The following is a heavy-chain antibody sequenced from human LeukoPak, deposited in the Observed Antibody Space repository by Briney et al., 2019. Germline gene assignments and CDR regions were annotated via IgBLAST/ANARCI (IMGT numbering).Heavy chain of an antibody. V-gene: IGHV3-7*01. CDR2: INPDGSV. J-gene: IGHJ4*02. D-gene: IGHD5-24*01. CDR3: AKWRWRQSEFEY. Sequence: GGSLRLSCAASGFTFSTYWMAWVRQAPGKGLEWVANINPDGSVNYVDSVKGRFTVSRDNAQKSLFLQMNSLRVEDTGVYYCAKWRWRQSEFEYWGQGTLVTVSS. CDR1: GFTFSTYW.